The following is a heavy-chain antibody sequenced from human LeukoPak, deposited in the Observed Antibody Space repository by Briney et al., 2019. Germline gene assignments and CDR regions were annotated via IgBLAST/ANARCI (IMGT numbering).Heavy chain of an antibody. CDR1: GGSISSYY. J-gene: IGHJ4*02. CDR3: ARVTGQGYYFDY. Sequence: PSETLSLTRTVSGGSISSYYWSWIRQPPGKGLEWIGYIYYSGSTNYNPSLKSRVTISVDTSKNQFSLKLSSVTAADTAVYYCARVTGQGYYFDYWGQGTLVTVSS. V-gene: IGHV4-59*01. D-gene: IGHD1-20*01. CDR2: IYYSGST.